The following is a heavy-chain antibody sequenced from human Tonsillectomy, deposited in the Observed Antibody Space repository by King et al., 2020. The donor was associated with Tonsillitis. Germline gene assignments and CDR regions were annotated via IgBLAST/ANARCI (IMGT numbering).Heavy chain of an antibody. CDR1: GFTFSSYG. V-gene: IGHV3-33*05. CDR2: ISYDGRSK. CDR3: ARDRDDYIFDY. J-gene: IGHJ4*02. D-gene: IGHD4/OR15-4a*01. Sequence: QLVQSGGGVVQPGRSLRLSCAASGFTFSSYGMHWVRQAPGKGLEWVAVISYDGRSKYYVDSVKGRFTISRDNSKNKLYLQMNSLRAEDTAVYYCARDRDDYIFDYWGQGTLVTVSS.